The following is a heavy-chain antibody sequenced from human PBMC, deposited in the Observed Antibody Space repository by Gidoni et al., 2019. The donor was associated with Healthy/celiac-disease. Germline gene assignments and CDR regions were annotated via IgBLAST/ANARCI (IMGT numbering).Heavy chain of an antibody. CDR2: ISYSGST. D-gene: IGHD1-26*01. V-gene: IGHV4-39*01. J-gene: IGHJ4*02. CDR3: ATTIVPGYFDY. Sequence: QLQLQESGPGLVKPSETLSLTCTVPGGSISSSSYYWGWLRQPPGKGLEWVGNISYSGSTYYNPSLKSRVTISVDTSKNQFSLRLRSVTAADTAVYYCATTIVPGYFDYWGQGTLVTVSS. CDR1: GGSISSSSYY.